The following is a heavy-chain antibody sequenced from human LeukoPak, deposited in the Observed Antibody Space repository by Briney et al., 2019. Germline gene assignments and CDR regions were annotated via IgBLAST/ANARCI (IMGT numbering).Heavy chain of an antibody. D-gene: IGHD6-25*01. CDR3: GRVYSSALSSLDY. CDR2: IYPGDSDT. CDR1: GYSFTSYW. V-gene: IGHV5-51*01. J-gene: IGHJ4*02. Sequence: GESLKISCKGSGYSFTSYWIVWVRQMPGKGLEWMGIIYPGDSDTRYSPSFQGQVTISADKSISTAYLQWSSLKASDTAIYYCGRVYSSALSSLDYWGQGTLVTVSS.